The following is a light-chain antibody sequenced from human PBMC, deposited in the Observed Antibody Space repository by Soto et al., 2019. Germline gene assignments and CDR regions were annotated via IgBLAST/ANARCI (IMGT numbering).Light chain of an antibody. CDR3: QQSYSTPPT. CDR1: QSIGRN. V-gene: IGKV1-39*01. CDR2: TSS. J-gene: IGKJ1*01. Sequence: DIQMTQSAASLSASVGDRVTISCRASQSIGRNLNWYQQKPGKAPTLLIFTSSSLQSGVPSRFSGSGSGTDFILTISSLQPEDFATYYCQQSYSTPPTFGQGTKVDIK.